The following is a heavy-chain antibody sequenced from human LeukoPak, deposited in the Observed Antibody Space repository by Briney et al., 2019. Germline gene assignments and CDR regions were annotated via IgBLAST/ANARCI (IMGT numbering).Heavy chain of an antibody. CDR2: IRYDGSNK. CDR3: AKDKGWGSYRYTEPFYFDY. J-gene: IGHJ4*02. D-gene: IGHD3-16*02. V-gene: IGHV3-30*02. Sequence: PGGSLRLSCAASEFSVGSNYMTWVRQAPGKGLEWVAFIRYDGSNKYYADSVKGRFTISRDNSKNTLYLQMNSLRAEDTAVYYCAKDKGWGSYRYTEPFYFDYWGQGTLVTVSS. CDR1: EFSVGSNY.